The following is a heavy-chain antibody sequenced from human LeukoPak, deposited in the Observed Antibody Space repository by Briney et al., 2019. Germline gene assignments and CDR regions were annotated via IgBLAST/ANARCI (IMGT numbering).Heavy chain of an antibody. V-gene: IGHV3-21*01. J-gene: IGHJ5*02. Sequence: GGPLRLSCAASGFTFSSYSMNWVRQAPAKGLEWVSSISSSSYIYYADSVKGRFTISRDNAKNSLYLQMNSLRAEDTAVYYCARDSPRGYCSGGSCYAWFDPWGQGTLVTVSS. CDR1: GFTFSSYS. CDR3: ARDSPRGYCSGGSCYAWFDP. CDR2: ISSSSYI. D-gene: IGHD2-15*01.